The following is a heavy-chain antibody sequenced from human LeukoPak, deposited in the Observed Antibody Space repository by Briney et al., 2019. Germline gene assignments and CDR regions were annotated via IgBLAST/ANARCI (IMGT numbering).Heavy chain of an antibody. J-gene: IGHJ6*03. V-gene: IGHV1-2*02. D-gene: IGHD6-6*01. CDR1: GYTFTGYY. CDR2: INPNSGGT. Sequence: GASVKVSCKASGYTFTGYYMHWVRQAPGQGLEWMGWINPNSGGTNYAQKFQGRVTMTRDTSISTAYMELRRLRSDDTAVYYCARWSISSGVGYYYMDVWGKGTTVTVSS. CDR3: ARWSISSGVGYYYMDV.